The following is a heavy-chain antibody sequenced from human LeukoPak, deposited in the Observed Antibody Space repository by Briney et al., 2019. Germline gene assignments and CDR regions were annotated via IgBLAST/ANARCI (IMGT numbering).Heavy chain of an antibody. V-gene: IGHV1-24*01. Sequence: ASVKVSCKVSGYTLTELSMHWVRQAPGKGLEWMGGFDPEDGETVYAQKFQGRVTMTEDTSTDTAYMELSSLRSEDTAVYYCATGLRFLEWLLNYWGQGTLVTVSS. CDR2: FDPEDGET. CDR3: ATGLRFLEWLLNY. CDR1: GYTLTELS. J-gene: IGHJ4*02. D-gene: IGHD3-3*01.